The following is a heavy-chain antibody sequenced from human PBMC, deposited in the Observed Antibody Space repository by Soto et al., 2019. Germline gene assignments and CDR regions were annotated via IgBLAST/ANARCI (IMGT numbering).Heavy chain of an antibody. CDR2: INHSGST. J-gene: IGHJ4*02. CDR3: ARDLHWNHADY. Sequence: PSETLSLTCAVYGGSFSGYYWSWIRQPPGKGLEWIGEINHSGSTNYNPSLKSRVTISVDTSKNQFSLKLSSVTAADTAVYYCARDLHWNHADYWGQGTLVTVSS. V-gene: IGHV4-34*01. D-gene: IGHD1-1*01. CDR1: GGSFSGYY.